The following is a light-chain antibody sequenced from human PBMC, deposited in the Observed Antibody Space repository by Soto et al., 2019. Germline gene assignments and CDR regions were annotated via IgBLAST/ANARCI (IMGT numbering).Light chain of an antibody. CDR2: GAS. CDR1: ERIYSAY. CDR3: QQYNNWPRT. V-gene: IGKV3-15*01. Sequence: EVVLTQSPGTLSLSRGERATLSCRASERIYSAYLGWYQQKPGQAPRLLIYGASTRVTGIPARFSGSGSGTEFTLTISSLQSADSAVYYCQQYNNWPRTFGQGTKVDIK. J-gene: IGKJ1*01.